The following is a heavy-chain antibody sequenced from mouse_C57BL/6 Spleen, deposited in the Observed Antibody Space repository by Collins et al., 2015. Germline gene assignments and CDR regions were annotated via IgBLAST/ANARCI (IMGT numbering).Heavy chain of an antibody. Sequence: GKRLEWIGNFHPYNDDTKYNEKFKSKATLTVDKSSSTAYMQLSSLTSEDSAVYYCARGVDYWGQGTTLTVSS. CDR3: ARGVDY. V-gene: IGHV1-53*01. CDR2: FHPYNDDT. J-gene: IGHJ2*01.